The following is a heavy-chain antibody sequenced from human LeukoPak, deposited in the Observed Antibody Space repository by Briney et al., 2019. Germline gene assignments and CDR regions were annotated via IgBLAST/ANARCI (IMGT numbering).Heavy chain of an antibody. CDR3: AKEGVDSSSWYLDY. D-gene: IGHD6-13*01. V-gene: IGHV3-23*01. CDR1: GFTFSSYA. CDR2: ISGSGGST. J-gene: IGHJ4*02. Sequence: GGSLRLSYAASGFTFSSYAMSWVRQAPGKGLEWVSAISGSGGSTYYADSVKGRFTISRDNSKNTLYLQMNSLRAEDTAVYYCAKEGVDSSSWYLDYWGQGTLVTVSS.